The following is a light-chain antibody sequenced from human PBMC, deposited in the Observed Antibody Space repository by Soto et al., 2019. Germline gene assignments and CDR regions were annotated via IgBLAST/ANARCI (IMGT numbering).Light chain of an antibody. Sequence: EIVLTQSPGTLSLSPGKRATLSCRASQSISSSYLAWYQQQPGQAPRLLMSGTSNRATGTPDRFSGSGSGTDFTLTISRLGPEDFAVYYCQQYGSPPITFGQGTRLEIK. J-gene: IGKJ5*01. V-gene: IGKV3-20*01. CDR3: QQYGSPPIT. CDR1: QSISSSY. CDR2: GTS.